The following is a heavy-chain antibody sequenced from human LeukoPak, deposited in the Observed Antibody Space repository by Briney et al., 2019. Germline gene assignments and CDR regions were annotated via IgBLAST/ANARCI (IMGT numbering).Heavy chain of an antibody. D-gene: IGHD2-21*02. CDR2: ISSSSTYI. CDR3: ARDGRCGGDCYAS. V-gene: IGHV3-21*01. Sequence: GGSLRLSCAASGFTFSSYSMNWVRQAPGKGLEWVSIISSSSTYIYYADSVKGRFTISRDNAKNALYLQMNSLRVEDTAVYYCARDGRCGGDCYASWGQGTLVTVSS. CDR1: GFTFSSYS. J-gene: IGHJ4*02.